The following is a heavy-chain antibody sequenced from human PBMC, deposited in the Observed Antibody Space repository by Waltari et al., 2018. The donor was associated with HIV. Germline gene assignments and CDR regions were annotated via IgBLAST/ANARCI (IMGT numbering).Heavy chain of an antibody. V-gene: IGHV3-13*01. D-gene: IGHD1-26*01. J-gene: IGHJ6*02. CDR3: ARDIGDYYYGMDV. CDR1: GFTFSSYD. CDR2: IGTAGYT. Sequence: EVQLVESGGGLVQPGGSLRLSCAASGFTFSSYDMHWVRQATGKGLELVSAIGTAGYTYYPGSVKGRFTISRENAKNSLYLQMNSLRAEDTAVYYCARDIGDYYYGMDVWGQGTTVTVSS.